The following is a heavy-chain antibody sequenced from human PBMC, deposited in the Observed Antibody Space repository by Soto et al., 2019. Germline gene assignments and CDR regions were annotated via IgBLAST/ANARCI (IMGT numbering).Heavy chain of an antibody. V-gene: IGHV4-4*07. J-gene: IGHJ4*02. CDR1: GGSIGGYY. Sequence: SETPSLTCTVSGGSIGGYYWSWIRQPAGKGLEWIGRMYNSERTNYNPSLKSRVTMSMDTSKNQFSLRLTSVTAADTAVYFCAREPLAHSYFDLWGQGTLVTVSS. CDR3: AREPLAHSYFDL. CDR2: MYNSERT.